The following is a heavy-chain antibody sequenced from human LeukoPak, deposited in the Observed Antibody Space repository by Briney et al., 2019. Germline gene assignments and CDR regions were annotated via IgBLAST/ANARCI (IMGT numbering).Heavy chain of an antibody. V-gene: IGHV4-34*01. CDR2: INHSGST. CDR3: ARGYGDYINWYFDL. D-gene: IGHD4-17*01. Sequence: SETLSLTCAVYGGSFSAYYWSWIRQPPGKGLEWIGEINHSGSTNYNPSFKSRVTISVDTSKNQFSLKLSSVTAADTAVYYCARGYGDYINWYFDLWGRGTLVTVSS. J-gene: IGHJ2*01. CDR1: GGSFSAYY.